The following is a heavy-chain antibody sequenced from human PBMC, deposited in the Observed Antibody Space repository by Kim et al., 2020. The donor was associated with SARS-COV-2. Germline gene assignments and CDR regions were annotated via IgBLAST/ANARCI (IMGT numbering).Heavy chain of an antibody. CDR3: ARLLVNFWSGYRYYYYMDV. V-gene: IGHV4-39*01. D-gene: IGHD3-3*01. CDR2: IYYSGST. CDR1: GGSISSSSYY. Sequence: SETLSLTCTVSGGSISSSSYYWGWIRQPPGKGLEWIGSIYYSGSTYYNPSLKSRVTISVDTSKNQFSLKLSSVTAADTAVYYCARLLVNFWSGYRYYYYMDVWGKGTTVTVSS. J-gene: IGHJ6*03.